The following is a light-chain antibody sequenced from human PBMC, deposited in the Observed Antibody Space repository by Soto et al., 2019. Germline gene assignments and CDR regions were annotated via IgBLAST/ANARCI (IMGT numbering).Light chain of an antibody. Sequence: EIVLTQSPGTLSLSPGQRATLSCRASQSISCSYLAWYQQKPGQAPRLPIYGASSMATGIPDRFSGSGSGTDFTLTISRLEPEEFAVYYCQQYAGSPAYTFGQGTKLEIK. V-gene: IGKV3-20*01. CDR2: GAS. CDR1: QSISCSY. J-gene: IGKJ2*01. CDR3: QQYAGSPAYT.